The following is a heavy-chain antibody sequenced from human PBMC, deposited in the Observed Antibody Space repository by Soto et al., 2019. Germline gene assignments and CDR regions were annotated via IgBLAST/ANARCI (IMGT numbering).Heavy chain of an antibody. CDR1: GGSVSSGSYY. CDR3: AARITTTFDI. Sequence: SETLSLTCTVSGGSVSSGSYYWSWIRQPPGKGLEWIGYIYYSGSTNYNPSLKSRVTISVDTSKNQFSLKLSSVTAADTAVYYWAARITTTFDIWGQGTLVTV. CDR2: IYYSGST. J-gene: IGHJ3*02. D-gene: IGHD3-3*01. V-gene: IGHV4-61*01.